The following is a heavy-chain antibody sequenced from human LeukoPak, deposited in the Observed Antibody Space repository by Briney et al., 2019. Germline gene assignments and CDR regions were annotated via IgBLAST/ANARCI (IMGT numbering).Heavy chain of an antibody. CDR1: GGSISSGNW. D-gene: IGHD6-13*01. CDR3: ARGLVAAGTDY. V-gene: IGHV4-4*02. Sequence: SETLSLTCAVSGGSISSGNWWSWVRQPPGKGLEWIGQIYHSGSTNYNPSLKSRVPLSVGKSKNQFSLNLTSVTAADTAVYYCARGLVAAGTDYGGQGTLVTVPS. CDR2: IYHSGST. J-gene: IGHJ4*02.